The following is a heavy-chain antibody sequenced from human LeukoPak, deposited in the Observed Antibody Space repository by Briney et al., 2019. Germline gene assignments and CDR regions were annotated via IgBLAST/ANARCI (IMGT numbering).Heavy chain of an antibody. CDR2: ISSSGSTI. Sequence: GGSLRLSCAASGFTFSSYSMHWVRQAPGKGLEWVSYISSSGSTIYYADSVKGRFTISRDNSKNTLYLQMNSLRAEDTAVYYCAKSSTFYYYYSMDVWGKGTTVTVSS. V-gene: IGHV3-48*01. CDR3: AKSSTFYYYYSMDV. J-gene: IGHJ6*03. CDR1: GFTFSSYS.